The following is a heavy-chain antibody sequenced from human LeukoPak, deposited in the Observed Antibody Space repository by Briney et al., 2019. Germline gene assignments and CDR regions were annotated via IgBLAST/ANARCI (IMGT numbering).Heavy chain of an antibody. D-gene: IGHD2-21*02. J-gene: IGHJ5*02. Sequence: PSETLSLTCSVSGYSFSSAYYWGWIRQSPGKGLEWIGSISHSGSTYYNPSLRSRVTISVDTSKNQFSLRLTSVTAADTAVYYRARDGHCVAVWFDPWGQGTLVTVSS. CDR2: ISHSGST. CDR1: GYSFSSAYY. V-gene: IGHV4-38-2*02. CDR3: ARDGHCVAVWFDP.